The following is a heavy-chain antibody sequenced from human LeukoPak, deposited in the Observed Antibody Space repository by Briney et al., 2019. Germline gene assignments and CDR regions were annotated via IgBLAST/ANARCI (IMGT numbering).Heavy chain of an antibody. D-gene: IGHD2-2*01. V-gene: IGHV3-7*01. J-gene: IGHJ2*01. CDR2: IKQDGSEK. CDR1: GFTFSSYW. Sequence: PGGSLRLSCAASGFTFSSYWMSWVRQAPGKGLEWVANIKQDGSEKYYVDSVKGRFTISRDNAKNSLYLQMNSLRAEDTAVYYCARDQYCSSTSCYFYWYFDLWGRGTLVTVSS. CDR3: ARDQYCSSTSCYFYWYFDL.